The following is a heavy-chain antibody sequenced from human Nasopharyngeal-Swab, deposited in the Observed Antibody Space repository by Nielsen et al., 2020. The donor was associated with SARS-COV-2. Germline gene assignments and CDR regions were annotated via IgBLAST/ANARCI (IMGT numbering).Heavy chain of an antibody. CDR1: GFTFSSYE. J-gene: IGHJ6*02. V-gene: IGHV3-48*03. CDR2: ISSGGRTI. D-gene: IGHD6-6*01. CDR3: ARDRPGRMDV. Sequence: GESLKISCAASGFTFSSYEMNWVRQAPGKGLEWLSYISSGGRTIAYADSVKGRFTISRDNAKNSLYLQMNSLSADDTAVYYCARDRPGRMDVWGQGTMVTVSS.